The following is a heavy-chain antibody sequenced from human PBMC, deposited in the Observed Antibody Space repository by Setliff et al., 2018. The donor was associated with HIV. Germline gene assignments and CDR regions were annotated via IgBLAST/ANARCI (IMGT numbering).Heavy chain of an antibody. CDR3: ARESPDGLDY. J-gene: IGHJ4*02. CDR1: GGSINRGTYY. D-gene: IGHD2-8*01. Sequence: PSETLSLTCSVSGGSINRGTYYWTWIRQSAGKGLEWIGHIYITGDTDSNPSLKSRVTISEDTSKNQFSLKVNSGTAADTAMYFCARESPDGLDYWGQGTLVTVSS. V-gene: IGHV4-61*09. CDR2: IYITGDT.